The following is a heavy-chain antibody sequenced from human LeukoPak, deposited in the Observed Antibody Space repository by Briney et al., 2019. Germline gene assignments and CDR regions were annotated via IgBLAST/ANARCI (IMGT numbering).Heavy chain of an antibody. D-gene: IGHD3-3*01. CDR3: AKARWGAGGHYDFWSIQMRAITYYYYYYGMDV. J-gene: IGHJ6*02. Sequence: GGSLRLSCAASGFTFSSYAMSWVRQAPGKGLEWVSAISGSGGSTYYADSVKGRFTISRDNSKNTLYLQMNSLRAEDTAVYYCAKARWGAGGHYDFWSIQMRAITYYYYYYGMDVWGQGTTVTVSS. V-gene: IGHV3-23*01. CDR2: ISGSGGST. CDR1: GFTFSSYA.